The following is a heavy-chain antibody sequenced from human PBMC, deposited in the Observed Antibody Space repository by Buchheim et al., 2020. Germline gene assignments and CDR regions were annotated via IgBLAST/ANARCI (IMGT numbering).Heavy chain of an antibody. Sequence: EVQLVESGGGLVQPGGSLRLSCTASGFTFSNYNMNWVRQAPGKGLEWVAYMTSGSSTIYYADPVKGRFTISRDNVKNSLFPQMNSLRAEDTAIYYCARNGGYSSYYAMDVWGQGTT. D-gene: IGHD6-13*01. V-gene: IGHV3-48*01. CDR3: ARNGGYSSYYAMDV. J-gene: IGHJ6*02. CDR2: MTSGSSTI. CDR1: GFTFSNYN.